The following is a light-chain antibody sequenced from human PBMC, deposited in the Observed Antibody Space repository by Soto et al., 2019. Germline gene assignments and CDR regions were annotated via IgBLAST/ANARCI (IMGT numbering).Light chain of an antibody. V-gene: IGKV3-11*01. CDR3: QQRYNWPRT. Sequence: EIVLTQSPATLSLSPGERATLSCRASQSVSSYLAWYQQKPGQAPRLLIYDASNRATDIPARFSGSGSGTDFTLTINSLEPEDFVVYYCQQRYNWPRTIGQGTKLEIK. CDR2: DAS. CDR1: QSVSSY. J-gene: IGKJ2*01.